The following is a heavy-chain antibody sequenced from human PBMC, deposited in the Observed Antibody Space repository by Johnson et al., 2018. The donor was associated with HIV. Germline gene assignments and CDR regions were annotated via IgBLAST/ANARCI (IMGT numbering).Heavy chain of an antibody. CDR1: GFTFSSYG. CDR3: ALILTERDAFDI. V-gene: IGHV3-30*02. CDR2: IRYDGSNK. J-gene: IGHJ3*02. D-gene: IGHD3-9*01. Sequence: VQLVESGGGVVQPGVSLRLSCAASGFTFSSYGMHWVRQAPGKGLEWVAFIRYDGSNKYYADSVKGRFTISRDNSKNTLYLQMNSLRAEDTAVYYCALILTERDAFDIWGQGTMVTVSS.